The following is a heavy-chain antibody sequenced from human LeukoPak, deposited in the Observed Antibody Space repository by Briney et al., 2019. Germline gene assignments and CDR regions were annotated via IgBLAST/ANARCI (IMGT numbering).Heavy chain of an antibody. D-gene: IGHD6-19*01. CDR3: ARGRDQGRYSGWYFN. CDR1: GGSISSSSYY. Sequence: SETLSLTCTVSGGSISSSSYYWGWIRQPPGKGLEWIGSIYYSGSTYYNPSLKSRVTISVDTSKNQFSLKLSSVTAADTAVYYCARGRDQGRYSGWYFNWGQGTLVTVSS. V-gene: IGHV4-39*01. CDR2: IYYSGST. J-gene: IGHJ4*02.